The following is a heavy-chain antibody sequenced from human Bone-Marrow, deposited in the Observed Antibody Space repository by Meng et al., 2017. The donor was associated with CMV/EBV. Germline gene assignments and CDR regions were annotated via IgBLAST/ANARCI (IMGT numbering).Heavy chain of an antibody. CDR3: ARARLVVPAPYRPHYYYGMDV. V-gene: IGHV3-53*01. J-gene: IGHJ6*02. CDR2: IYSAGST. Sequence: GGSLRLSCAAPGFTVSVNYMSWVRQAPGKGLEWVSVIYSAGSTYNADSVKGRFTISRDNPKNTLYLQMSRLRAEDTAVYYCARARLVVPAPYRPHYYYGMDVWGQGTTVTVSS. D-gene: IGHD2-2*01. CDR1: GFTVSVNY.